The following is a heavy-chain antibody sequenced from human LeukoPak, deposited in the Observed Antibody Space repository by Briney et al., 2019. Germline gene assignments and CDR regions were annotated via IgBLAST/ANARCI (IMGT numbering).Heavy chain of an antibody. CDR3: ARLDYDFLNWFDP. V-gene: IGHV4-39*01. D-gene: IGHD3-3*01. CDR1: GGSISSSSYY. CDR2: IYYSGST. J-gene: IGHJ5*02. Sequence: PSETLSLTCTVSGGSISSSSYYWGWIRQPPGKGLEWIGSIYYSGSTYYNPSLKSRVTISVDTSKNQFSLKLSSVTAADTAVYYCARLDYDFLNWFDPWGQGTLVTVSS.